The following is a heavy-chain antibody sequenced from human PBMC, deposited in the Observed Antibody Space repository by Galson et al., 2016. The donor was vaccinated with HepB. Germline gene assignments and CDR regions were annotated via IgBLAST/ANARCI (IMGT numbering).Heavy chain of an antibody. J-gene: IGHJ6*04. D-gene: IGHD4/OR15-4a*01. CDR2: ISRSGDST. CDR1: GFTFNNYG. Sequence: SLRLSCAASGFTFNNYGMTWVRQAPGKGLEGVSSISRSGDSTEYADSVKGRFTISRDNSKNTLSLQMNSLRADDTAVYYCVQGCTAPAVWGKGTTVTVSS. CDR3: VQGCTAPAV. V-gene: IGHV3-23*01.